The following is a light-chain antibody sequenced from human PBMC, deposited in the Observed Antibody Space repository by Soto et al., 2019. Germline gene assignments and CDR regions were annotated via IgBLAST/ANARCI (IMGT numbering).Light chain of an antibody. CDR3: SSYTAIKAVI. CDR1: SSDVGAYNY. CDR2: DVT. J-gene: IGLJ2*01. Sequence: QSALAQPASVSGSPGQSITISCTGTSSDVGAYNYVSWYHQHHPGKAPELIIYDVTDRPSGVSTRFSGSKSGNTASLTISGLHSEDEGYYYCSSYTAIKAVIFGGGTKLTVL. V-gene: IGLV2-14*01.